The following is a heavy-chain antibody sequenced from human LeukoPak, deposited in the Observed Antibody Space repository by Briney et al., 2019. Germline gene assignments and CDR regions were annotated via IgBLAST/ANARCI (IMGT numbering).Heavy chain of an antibody. D-gene: IGHD3-10*01. V-gene: IGHV3-48*03. CDR2: ITRSGSDK. CDR3: AKVVNPLLWFGELAPSYFDY. Sequence: PGGSLRLACAASGFTFSSSEMNWVRQAPRKGLEWVSYITRSGSDKHYADSVKGRFTISRDNAKNSLYLQMNSLRAEDTAVYYCAKVVNPLLWFGELAPSYFDYWGQGTLVTVSS. J-gene: IGHJ4*02. CDR1: GFTFSSSE.